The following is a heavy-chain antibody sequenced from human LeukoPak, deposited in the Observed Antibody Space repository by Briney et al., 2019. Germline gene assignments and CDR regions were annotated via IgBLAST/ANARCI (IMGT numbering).Heavy chain of an antibody. CDR1: GFTFSSYS. CDR3: ASLDLTHFYYYGMDV. CDR2: ISSSSTI. D-gene: IGHD2-21*02. V-gene: IGHV3-48*01. J-gene: IGHJ6*02. Sequence: GGSLRLSCAASGFTFSSYSMNWVRQAPGKGLEWVSYISSSSTIYYADSVKGRFTISRDNAKNSLYLQMNSLRAEDTAVYYCASLDLTHFYYYGMDVWGQGTTVTVSS.